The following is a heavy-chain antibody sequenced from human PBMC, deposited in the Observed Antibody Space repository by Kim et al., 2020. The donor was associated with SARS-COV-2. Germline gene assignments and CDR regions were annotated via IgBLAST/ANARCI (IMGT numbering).Heavy chain of an antibody. D-gene: IGHD3-10*01. J-gene: IGHJ3*02. CDR1: GYSFTSYW. CDR2: IDPSDSYT. V-gene: IGHV5-10-1*01. CDR3: ARHKIMVRGVNIMPESAFDI. Sequence: GESLKISCKGSGYSFTSYWISWVRQMPGKGLEWMGRIDPSDSYTNYSPSFQGHVTISADKSISTAYLQWSSLKASDTAMYYCARHKIMVRGVNIMPESAFDIWGQGTMVTVSS.